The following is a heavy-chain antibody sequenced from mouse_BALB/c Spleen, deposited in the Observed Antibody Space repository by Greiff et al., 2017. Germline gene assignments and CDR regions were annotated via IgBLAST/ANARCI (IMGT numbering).Heavy chain of an antibody. CDR3: ARGGIGAY. Sequence: QVQLQQSGPGLVQPSQSLSITCTVSGFSLTSYGVHWVRQSPGKGLEWLGVIWSGGSTDYNAAFISRLSISKDNSKSQVFFKMNSLQANDTAIYYCARGGIGAYWGQGTLVTVSA. V-gene: IGHV2-2*02. J-gene: IGHJ3*01. CDR1: GFSLTSYG. CDR2: IWSGGST.